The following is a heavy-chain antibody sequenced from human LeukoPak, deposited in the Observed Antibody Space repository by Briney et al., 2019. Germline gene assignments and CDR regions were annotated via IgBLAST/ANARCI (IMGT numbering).Heavy chain of an antibody. CDR1: GGSISSYY. J-gene: IGHJ4*02. CDR2: IYYSGST. V-gene: IGHV4-59*01. CDR3: ARDSSGSYFDY. D-gene: IGHD3-22*01. Sequence: SETLSLTCTVSGGSISSYYWNWIRQSPGKGLEWIGYIYYSGSTNYNPSLKSRVAISVDTSKNQFSLKLSSVTAADTAVYYCARDSSGSYFDYWGQGTLVTVSS.